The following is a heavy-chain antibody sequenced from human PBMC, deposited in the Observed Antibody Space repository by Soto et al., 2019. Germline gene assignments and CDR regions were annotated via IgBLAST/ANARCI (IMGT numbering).Heavy chain of an antibody. V-gene: IGHV4-34*01. CDR2: INHSGST. D-gene: IGHD3-10*01. CDR3: ARQMMVRGVPRV. Sequence: QVQLQQWGAGLLKPSETLSLTCAVYGGYFSGYYWSWIRQPPGKGLEWIGEINHSGSTNYNPSLKSRVTISVDASKNQFSLKLSSVTAADTAVYYCARQMMVRGVPRVWGQGTTVTVSS. J-gene: IGHJ6*02. CDR1: GGYFSGYY.